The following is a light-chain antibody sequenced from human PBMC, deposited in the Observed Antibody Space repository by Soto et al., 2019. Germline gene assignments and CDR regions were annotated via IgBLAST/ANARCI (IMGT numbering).Light chain of an antibody. J-gene: IGLJ1*01. CDR3: FSFTTTSTHV. CDR2: EVN. CDR1: SSDIGAYDY. Sequence: QSALTQPASLSGSPELSITISCTGTSSDIGAYDYVSWFQQHPGKAPKLMISEVNNRPSGVSNRFSGSKSGNTAYLTISGLQVEDEAGYFCFSFTTTSTHVFGTGTKVTVL. V-gene: IGLV2-14*01.